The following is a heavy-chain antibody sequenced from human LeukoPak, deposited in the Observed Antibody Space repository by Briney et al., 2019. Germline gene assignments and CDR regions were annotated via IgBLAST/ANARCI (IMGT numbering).Heavy chain of an antibody. CDR1: GFTFSSYA. CDR2: ISFDGSNK. D-gene: IGHD3-22*01. CDR3: ARPLTHYYDSSGYYQGSGHPFDI. V-gene: IGHV3-30*04. Sequence: GGSLRLSCAASGFTFSSYAMHRVRQAPGKGLEWVAVISFDGSNKYYADSVTGRFTISRDNSKNTLHLQMNSLRAEDTAVYYCARPLTHYYDSSGYYQGSGHPFDIWGQGTMVTVSS. J-gene: IGHJ3*02.